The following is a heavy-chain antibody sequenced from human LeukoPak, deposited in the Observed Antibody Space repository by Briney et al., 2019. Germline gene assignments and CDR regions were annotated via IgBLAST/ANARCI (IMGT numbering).Heavy chain of an antibody. J-gene: IGHJ4*02. Sequence: SETLSLTCTVSGGSVSSGSYYWSWIRQPPGKGLEWIGYIYYSGSTNYNPSLKSRVTISVDTSKNQFSLKLSSVTAADTAVYYCAREIISARGSFDSWGQGTLVTVSS. V-gene: IGHV4-61*01. CDR3: AREIISARGSFDS. CDR2: IYYSGST. D-gene: IGHD3-16*01. CDR1: GGSVSSGSYY.